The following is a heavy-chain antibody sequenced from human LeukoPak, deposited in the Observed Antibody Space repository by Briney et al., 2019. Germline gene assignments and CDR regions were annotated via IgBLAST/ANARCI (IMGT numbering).Heavy chain of an antibody. CDR1: GGSISSYY. Sequence: PSETLSLTCTVSGGSISSYYWSWIRQPPGKGLEWIGYIYYSGSTNYNPSLKSRVTISVDTSKNQFSLKLSSVTAADTAVYYCARDGPYGRAIGYWGQGTLVTVSS. V-gene: IGHV4-59*01. J-gene: IGHJ4*02. D-gene: IGHD1-26*01. CDR3: ARDGPYGRAIGY. CDR2: IYYSGST.